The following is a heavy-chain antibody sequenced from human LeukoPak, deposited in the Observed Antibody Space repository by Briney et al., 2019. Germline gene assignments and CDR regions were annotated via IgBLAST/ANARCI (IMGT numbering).Heavy chain of an antibody. Sequence: GGSLRLSRAASGFSFSPYSMNWLRQAPGKGLEWVSYIDSSSGTIYYADSVRGRFTISGDNAKNSLYLQMNSLRAEDTAVYYCARVRSSYYYESSGYYQYDAFDIWGQGTMVTVSS. V-gene: IGHV3-48*01. J-gene: IGHJ3*02. CDR1: GFSFSPYS. CDR3: ARVRSSYYYESSGYYQYDAFDI. D-gene: IGHD3-22*01. CDR2: IDSSSGTI.